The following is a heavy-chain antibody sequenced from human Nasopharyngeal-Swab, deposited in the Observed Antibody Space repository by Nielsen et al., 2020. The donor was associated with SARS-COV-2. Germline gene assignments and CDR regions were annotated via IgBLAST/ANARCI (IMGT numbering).Heavy chain of an antibody. V-gene: IGHV4-31*03. CDR1: GGSISSGGYY. J-gene: IGHJ3*02. CDR3: ARGGGYSYGYPTPDAFDI. D-gene: IGHD5-18*01. Sequence: LRLSCTVSGGSISSGGYYWSWIRQHPGKGLEWIGYIYYSGSTYYNPSLKSRVTISVDTSKNQFSLKLSSVTAADTAVYYCARGGGYSYGYPTPDAFDIWGQGTMVTVSS. CDR2: IYYSGST.